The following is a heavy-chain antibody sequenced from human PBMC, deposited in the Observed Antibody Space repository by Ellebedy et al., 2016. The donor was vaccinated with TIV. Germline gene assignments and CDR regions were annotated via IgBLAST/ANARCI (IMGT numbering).Heavy chain of an antibody. CDR1: GFTFDDYA. D-gene: IGHD2-15*01. V-gene: IGHV3-43*01. CDR2: ISWDGYDT. J-gene: IGHJ3*02. Sequence: PGGSLRLSCGASGFTFDDYAMHWVRQAPGKRLEWVALISWDGYDTFYADSVRGRFTISRDNSKNSLYLQMNSLRTEDTALYYCAKEKSRRGGWRGGAFDSWGQGTMVTVSS. CDR3: AKEKSRRGGWRGGAFDS.